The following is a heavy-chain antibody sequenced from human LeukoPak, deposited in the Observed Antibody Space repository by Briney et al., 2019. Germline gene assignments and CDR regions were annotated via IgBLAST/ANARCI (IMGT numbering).Heavy chain of an antibody. CDR1: GFTVRIDRIH. D-gene: IGHD3-10*01. CDR3: ARVIRYDSGTNWFDP. V-gene: IGHV4-61*01. CDR2: AYYSGSI. Sequence: PSGTLCLTCTASGFTVRIDRIHWGWIRPPQGQGRVWIGSAYYSGSINYNPSLESRITISLDTSMRQVSLKLSSVTAADSAVYYCARVIRYDSGTNWFDPCGQGTLGTVSS. J-gene: IGHJ5*02.